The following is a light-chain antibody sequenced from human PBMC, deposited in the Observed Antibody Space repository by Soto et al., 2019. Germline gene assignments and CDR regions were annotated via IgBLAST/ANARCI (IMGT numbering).Light chain of an antibody. J-gene: IGKJ4*01. CDR1: QSVLNRSNNRNY. Sequence: DVVMTQSPDSLAVSLGERATINCKSSQSVLNRSNNRNYLAWFQQKPGQPPKLLIYWASLRDFGVPDRFSRSGSGRDFTLAISSLQDGDVAVYFFQQSSSPPCTLAGGTKVDIK. CDR3: QQSSSPPCT. CDR2: WAS. V-gene: IGKV4-1*01.